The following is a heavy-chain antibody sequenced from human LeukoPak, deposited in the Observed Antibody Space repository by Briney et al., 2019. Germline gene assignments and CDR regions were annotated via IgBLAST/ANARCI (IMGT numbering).Heavy chain of an antibody. Sequence: PGGSLGLSCAASGFTVSNNYMNWVRQAPGKGLEWVSVIYSGGGTYYADSVKGRFTISRDNSRNTLYLQMNSLRAEDTAVYYCAMRSAGHAFDIWGQGTMVTVSS. CDR3: AMRSAGHAFDI. CDR1: GFTVSNNY. V-gene: IGHV3-53*01. D-gene: IGHD6-13*01. J-gene: IGHJ3*02. CDR2: IYSGGGT.